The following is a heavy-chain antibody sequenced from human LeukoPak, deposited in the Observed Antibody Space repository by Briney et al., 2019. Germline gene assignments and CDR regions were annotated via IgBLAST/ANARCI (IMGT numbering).Heavy chain of an antibody. V-gene: IGHV3-30*18. J-gene: IGHJ4*02. CDR1: GFTFSSYG. Sequence: PGRFLRLSCAASGFTFSSYGMHWVRQAPGKGLEWVAVISYDGSNKYYADSVKGRFTISRDNSKNTLYLQMNSLRAEDTAVYYCAKGATLVVVPFGFWDWGQGTLVTVSS. D-gene: IGHD3-22*01. CDR3: AKGATLVVVPFGFWD. CDR2: ISYDGSNK.